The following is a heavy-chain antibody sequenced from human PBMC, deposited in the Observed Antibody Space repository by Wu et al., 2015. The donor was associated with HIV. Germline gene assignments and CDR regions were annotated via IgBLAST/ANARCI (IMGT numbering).Heavy chain of an antibody. J-gene: IGHJ4*02. CDR3: ASRPPDDGYNNGFEY. CDR2: IIPIFGSP. D-gene: IGHD5-12*01. V-gene: IGHV1-69*12. Sequence: QVHLVQSGAEVKKPGSSVKVSCKTSGGRFGNYAIDWVRQAPGQGLEWMGGIIPIFGSPKYAQAFQGRVTITADESTSTAYMELTSLTSEDTAVYYCASRPPDDGYNNGFEYWGQGTLVTVSS. CDR1: GGRFGNYA.